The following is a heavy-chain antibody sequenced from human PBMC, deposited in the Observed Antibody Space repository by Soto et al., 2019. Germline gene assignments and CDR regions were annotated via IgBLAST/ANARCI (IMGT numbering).Heavy chain of an antibody. V-gene: IGHV4-59*01. D-gene: IGHD2-2*01. Sequence: SETLSLTCTVSGGSISSYYWSWIRQPPGKGLEWIGYIYYSGSTNYNPSLKSRVTISVDTSKNQFSLKLSSVTAADTAVYYCARDGCSSTSCPHFNWFDPWGQGTLVTVSS. CDR2: IYYSGST. CDR3: ARDGCSSTSCPHFNWFDP. CDR1: GGSISSYY. J-gene: IGHJ5*02.